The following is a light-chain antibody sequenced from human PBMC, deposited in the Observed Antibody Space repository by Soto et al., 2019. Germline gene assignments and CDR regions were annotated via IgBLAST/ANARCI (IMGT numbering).Light chain of an antibody. CDR2: WAS. CDR3: QQYYSTPIT. Sequence: DIVMTQAPDSLAVSLGERATINCKSSQSVLYSSNNKNYLAWYQQKPGQPPKLLIYWASTRESGVPDRFSGSGSGTDFPLTISSLQAEDVAVYYCQQYYSTPITFGHGTRLE. J-gene: IGKJ5*01. V-gene: IGKV4-1*01. CDR1: QSVLYSSNNKNY.